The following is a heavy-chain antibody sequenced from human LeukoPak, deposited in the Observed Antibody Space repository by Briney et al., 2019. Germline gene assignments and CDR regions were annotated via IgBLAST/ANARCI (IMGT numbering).Heavy chain of an antibody. J-gene: IGHJ4*02. CDR1: GGSFSGYY. D-gene: IGHD3-3*01. V-gene: IGHV4-34*01. CDR3: AGNYDFWSGPDY. CDR2: INHSGST. Sequence: PSETLSLTCAAYGGSFSGYYWSWIRQPPGKGLEWIGEINHSGSTNYNPSLKSRVTISVDTSKNQFPLKLSSVTAADTAVYYCAGNYDFWSGPDYWGQGTLVTVSS.